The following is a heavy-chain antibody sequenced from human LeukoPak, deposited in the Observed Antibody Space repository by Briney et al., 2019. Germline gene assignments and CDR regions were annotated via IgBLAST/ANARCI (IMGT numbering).Heavy chain of an antibody. V-gene: IGHV3-33*01. CDR2: IWYDGSNK. J-gene: IGHJ4*02. Sequence: GRSLRLSCAASGCTFSSYGMHWVRQAPGKGLEWVAVIWYDGSNKYYADSVKGRFTISRDNSKNTLYLQMNSLRAEDTAVYYCARDQPPGFFDYWGQGTLVTVSS. CDR1: GCTFSSYG. CDR3: ARDQPPGFFDY.